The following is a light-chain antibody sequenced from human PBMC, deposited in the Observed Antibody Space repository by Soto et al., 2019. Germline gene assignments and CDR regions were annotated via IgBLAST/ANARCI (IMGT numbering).Light chain of an antibody. V-gene: IGKV1-5*01. J-gene: IGKJ1*01. CDR3: QHYNSYSWT. CDR2: DAS. CDR1: QSISVW. Sequence: DIPMTQSPSTLSASVGDRVTITCRASQSISVWLAWYQQKPGKAPKVLIYDASRLESGVPSRFSGSGSGTEFTLTINSLQPADFATYYCQHYNSYSWTFGQGTKVEIK.